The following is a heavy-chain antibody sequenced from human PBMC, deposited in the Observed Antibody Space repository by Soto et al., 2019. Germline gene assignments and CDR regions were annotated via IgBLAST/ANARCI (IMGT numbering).Heavy chain of an antibody. D-gene: IGHD2-15*01. Sequence: HPVGSLRVSCAASGFTFSSYAMGWVRQGPGKGLEWVAVVSIGGSTHYADSVRGRFTISRDNSKNTLSLQMNSLTAEDTAVYFCAKRRGAGGHFDYWGQVARFTLSP. CDR2: VSIGGST. CDR1: GFTFSSYA. V-gene: IGHV3-23*01. CDR3: AKRRGAGGHFDY. J-gene: IGHJ4*02.